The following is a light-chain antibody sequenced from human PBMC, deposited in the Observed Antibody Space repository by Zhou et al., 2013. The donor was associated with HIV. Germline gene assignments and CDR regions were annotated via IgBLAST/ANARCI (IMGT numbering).Light chain of an antibody. Sequence: EIVLTQSPATLSLSPGEGATLSCRASQSVSSYLAWYQQKPGQAPRLLIYDVSNRATGIPAGFSGSGSGTDFTLTISSLEPEDFAVYYCQQRGNWPRTFGQGTKLEI. CDR1: QSVSSY. J-gene: IGKJ2*01. V-gene: IGKV3-11*01. CDR3: QQRGNWPRT. CDR2: DVS.